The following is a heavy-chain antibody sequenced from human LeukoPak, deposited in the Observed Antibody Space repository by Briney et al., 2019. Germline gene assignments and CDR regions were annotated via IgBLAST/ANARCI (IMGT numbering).Heavy chain of an antibody. CDR1: GYTLTSHY. D-gene: IGHD3-16*01. V-gene: IGHV1-46*01. CDR2: INPSGGSA. CDR3: ARGGVDY. Sequence: ASVKVSCKASGYTLTSHYMHWVRQAAGQGLEWMGRINPSGGSASYAQKFQGRVTMTRNTSISTAYMELSSLRSEDTAVYYCARGGVDYWGQGTLVTVSS. J-gene: IGHJ4*02.